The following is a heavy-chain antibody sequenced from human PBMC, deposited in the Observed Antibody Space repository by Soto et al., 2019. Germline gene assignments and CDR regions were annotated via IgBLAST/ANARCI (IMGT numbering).Heavy chain of an antibody. V-gene: IGHV5-51*03. J-gene: IGHJ6*02. D-gene: IGHD6-19*01. CDR3: TVSIAVACRYGMDV. Sequence: EVQLVQSGAEVKKPGESLKISCKGSGYSFTSYWIGWVRQMPGKGLEWMGIIYPGDSDTRYSPSFQGQVTISADKSISTAYRNWRRLKATATDMYYCTVSIAVACRYGMDVWGQGTTVTVSS. CDR2: IYPGDSDT. CDR1: GYSFTSYW.